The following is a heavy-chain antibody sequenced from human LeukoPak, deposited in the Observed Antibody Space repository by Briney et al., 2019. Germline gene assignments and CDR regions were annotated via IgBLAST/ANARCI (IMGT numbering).Heavy chain of an antibody. CDR1: GFIFRSYE. Sequence: GGSLRLSCAASGFIFRSYEMSWVRQAPGKGLEWVSGITSRSTTYYADSVKGRFTISRDNSKNMVWLQINSPTAEDTATYYCAKDGNWARFEDWGQGTLVTVSS. J-gene: IGHJ4*02. CDR3: AKDGNWARFED. V-gene: IGHV3-23*01. CDR2: ITSRSTT. D-gene: IGHD7-27*01.